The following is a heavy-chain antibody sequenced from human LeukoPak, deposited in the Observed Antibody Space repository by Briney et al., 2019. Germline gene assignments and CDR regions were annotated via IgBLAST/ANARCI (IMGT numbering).Heavy chain of an antibody. CDR3: ARDYYDSSGKGGAFDY. V-gene: IGHV3-9*01. Sequence: GRSLRLSCAASGFTLDDYAMHWVRQAPGKGLEWVSGISWNSGSIGYADSVKGRFTISRDNAKNSLYLQMNSLRAEDTALYYCARDYYDSSGKGGAFDYWGQGTLVTVSS. CDR1: GFTLDDYA. CDR2: ISWNSGSI. J-gene: IGHJ4*02. D-gene: IGHD3-22*01.